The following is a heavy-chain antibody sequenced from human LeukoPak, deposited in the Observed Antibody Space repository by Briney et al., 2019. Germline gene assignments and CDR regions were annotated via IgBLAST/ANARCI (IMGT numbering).Heavy chain of an antibody. Sequence: ASETLSLTCTVSGYSISSGYYWGWIRQPPGKGLEWIVVYHVGTTDYNPSLRSRVTISVDGSKNQMSLTLRSVAAEDTAMYYCARVRPIFDLGGKYFDLWGRGTLVTVSS. D-gene: IGHD3-16*01. CDR1: GYSISSGYY. CDR3: ARVRPIFDLGGKYFDL. V-gene: IGHV4-38-2*02. CDR2: VYHVGTT. J-gene: IGHJ2*01.